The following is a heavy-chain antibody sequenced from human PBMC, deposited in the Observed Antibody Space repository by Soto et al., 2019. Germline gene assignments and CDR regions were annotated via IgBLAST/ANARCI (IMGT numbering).Heavy chain of an antibody. CDR2: IYYSGST. J-gene: IGHJ2*01. V-gene: IGHV4-39*01. D-gene: IGHD3-10*01. CDR1: GGSISSSSYY. Sequence: QLQLQESGPGLVKPSETLSLTCTVSGGSISSSSYYWGWIRQPPGKGLEWIGSIYYSGSTYYNPSLKSRVTISVDTSKNQFSLKLSSVTAADTAVYYCARQVPYYYQIWYFDLWGRGTLVTVSS. CDR3: ARQVPYYYQIWYFDL.